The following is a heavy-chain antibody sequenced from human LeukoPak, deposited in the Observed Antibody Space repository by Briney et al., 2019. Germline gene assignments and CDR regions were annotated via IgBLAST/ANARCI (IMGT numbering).Heavy chain of an antibody. CDR3: AGRDYDFWSGYYVRDY. CDR1: GGSFSGYY. Sequence: SETLSLTCAVYGGSFSGYYWSWIRQPPGKGLEWIGEINHSGSTNYNPSLKSRVTIPVDTSKNQFSLKLSSVTAADTAVYYCAGRDYDFWSGYYVRDYWGQRTLVTVSS. J-gene: IGHJ4*02. CDR2: INHSGST. V-gene: IGHV4-34*01. D-gene: IGHD3-3*01.